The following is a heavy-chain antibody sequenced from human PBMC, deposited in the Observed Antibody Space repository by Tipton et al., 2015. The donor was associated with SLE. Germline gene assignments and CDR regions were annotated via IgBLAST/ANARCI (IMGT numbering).Heavy chain of an antibody. Sequence: TLSLTCTVSGDSVSSGGYFWTWIRQHPGKGLEWIGYIYYSGNTFYNPSLKSRVTISLDTSKNQFSLNLRSVTAADTAVYYCARGSSGYQHVDYWGQGTLVTVSS. D-gene: IGHD3-22*01. V-gene: IGHV4-31*03. CDR3: ARGSSGYQHVDY. CDR1: GDSVSSGGYF. CDR2: IYYSGNT. J-gene: IGHJ4*02.